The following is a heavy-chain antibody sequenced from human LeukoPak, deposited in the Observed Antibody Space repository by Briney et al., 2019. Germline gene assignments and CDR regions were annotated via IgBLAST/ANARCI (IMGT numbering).Heavy chain of an antibody. Sequence: SETLSLTCTVSGGSISSSSYYWGWIRQPPGKGLEWIGSIYYSGSTYYNPSLRSRVTISVDTSKNQFSLKLSSVTAADTAVYYCARDWLQLFNNWFDPWGQGTLVTVSS. V-gene: IGHV4-39*02. D-gene: IGHD6-6*01. CDR1: GGSISSSSYY. CDR2: IYYSGST. J-gene: IGHJ5*02. CDR3: ARDWLQLFNNWFDP.